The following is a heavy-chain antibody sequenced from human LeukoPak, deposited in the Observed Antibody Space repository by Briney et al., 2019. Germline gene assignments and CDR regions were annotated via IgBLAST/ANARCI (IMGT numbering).Heavy chain of an antibody. Sequence: PSETLSLTCTVSGGSISSGGYYWSWIRQPPGEGLEWIGYIYHSGSTYYNPSLKSRVTISVDRSKNQFSLKLSSVTAADTAVYYCARAQDIVVVPAPNGPPKDAFDIWGQGTMVTVSS. CDR3: ARAQDIVVVPAPNGPPKDAFDI. CDR2: IYHSGST. CDR1: GGSISSGGYY. V-gene: IGHV4-30-2*01. D-gene: IGHD2-2*01. J-gene: IGHJ3*02.